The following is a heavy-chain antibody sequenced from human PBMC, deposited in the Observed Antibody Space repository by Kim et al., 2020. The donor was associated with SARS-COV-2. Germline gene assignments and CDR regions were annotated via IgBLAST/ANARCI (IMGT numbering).Heavy chain of an antibody. J-gene: IGHJ6*02. Sequence: ASVKVSCKASGYTFTSYYMHWVRQAPGQGLEWMGIINPSGGSTSYAQKFQGRVTMTRDTSTSTVYMELSSLRSEDTAVYYCARDRNYYGSGSYYINDYYYGMDIWGQGTTVTVSS. CDR2: INPSGGST. D-gene: IGHD3-10*01. CDR1: GYTFTSYY. V-gene: IGHV1-46*01. CDR3: ARDRNYYGSGSYYINDYYYGMDI.